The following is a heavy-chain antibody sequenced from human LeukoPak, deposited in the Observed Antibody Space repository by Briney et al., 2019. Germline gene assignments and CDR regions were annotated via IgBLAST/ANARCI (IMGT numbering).Heavy chain of an antibody. CDR2: INHSGST. Sequence: SETLSLTCAVYGGSFSGYYWSCIRQRPGKGLEWIGEINHSGSTNYNPSLKSRVTISVDTSKNQFSLKLSSVTAADTAVYYCARVRGYSSGWYGPNYYYYGMDVWGQGTTVTVSS. CDR1: GGSFSGYY. D-gene: IGHD6-19*01. J-gene: IGHJ6*02. V-gene: IGHV4-34*01. CDR3: ARVRGYSSGWYGPNYYYYGMDV.